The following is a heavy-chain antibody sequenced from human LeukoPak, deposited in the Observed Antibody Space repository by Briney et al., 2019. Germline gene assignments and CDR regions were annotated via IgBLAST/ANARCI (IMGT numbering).Heavy chain of an antibody. D-gene: IGHD3-3*01. V-gene: IGHV3-23*01. Sequence: PGGSLRLSCAASGFTFSSYAMSWVRQAPGKGLEWVSAISGSGGSTYYADSVKGRFTISRDNSKNTLYLQMNSLRAEDTAVYYRAKPDTYYDFWSGYYGPPGMDVWGQGTTVTVSS. CDR2: ISGSGGST. CDR3: AKPDTYYDFWSGYYGPPGMDV. J-gene: IGHJ6*02. CDR1: GFTFSSYA.